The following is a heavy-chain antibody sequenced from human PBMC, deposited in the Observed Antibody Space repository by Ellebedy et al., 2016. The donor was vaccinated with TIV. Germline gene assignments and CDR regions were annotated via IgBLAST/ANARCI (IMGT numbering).Heavy chain of an antibody. CDR3: ASHMVRESTWFDP. V-gene: IGHV4-59*04. CDR1: GGSISSYY. J-gene: IGHJ5*02. Sequence: MPGGSLRLSCTVSGGSISSYYWSWIRQPPGRGLQWIGYVYYSGSTYYNPSLKSRVTISVDTSKNQFSLKLGSVTAADTAVYYCASHMVRESTWFDPWGQGTLVTVSS. D-gene: IGHD3-10*01. CDR2: VYYSGST.